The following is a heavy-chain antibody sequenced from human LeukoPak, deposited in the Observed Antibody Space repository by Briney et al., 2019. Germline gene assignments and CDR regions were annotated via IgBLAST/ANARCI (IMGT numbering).Heavy chain of an antibody. CDR2: LSPDGSTS. Sequence: GGSLRLSCAASGFIFSRYGMHWVRQAPGKGLVWVSRLSPDGSTSIYADSVKGRFTVSRDNAKNTLYLEMNTLRVYDSGGYCCIVLPSLGGHYWWFDYWGQGTLVTVSS. CDR3: IVLPSLGGHYWWFDY. CDR1: GFIFSRYG. D-gene: IGHD2-8*02. V-gene: IGHV3-74*01. J-gene: IGHJ4*02.